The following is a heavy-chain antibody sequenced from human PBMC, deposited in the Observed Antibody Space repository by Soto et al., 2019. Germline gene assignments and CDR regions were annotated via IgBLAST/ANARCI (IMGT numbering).Heavy chain of an antibody. CDR3: ARGRRVVVTAIVMGGWYFDY. J-gene: IGHJ4*02. V-gene: IGHV4-34*01. CDR2: INHSGST. D-gene: IGHD2-21*02. Sequence: SETLSLTCAVYGGSSSGYYWSWIRQPPGKGLEWIGEINHSGSTNYNPSLKSRVTISVDTSKNQFSLKLSSVTAADTAVYYCARGRRVVVTAIVMGGWYFDYWGQGTLVPVS. CDR1: GGSSSGYY.